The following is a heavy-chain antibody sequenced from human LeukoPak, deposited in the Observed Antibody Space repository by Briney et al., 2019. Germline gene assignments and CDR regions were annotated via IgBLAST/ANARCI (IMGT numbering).Heavy chain of an antibody. D-gene: IGHD2-15*01. Sequence: PGGSLRLSCAASGFTFSSYGMHWVRQAPGEGLEWVAFIRYDGSKKYYADSVKGRFTISRDNSKNTLYLQMNSLRAEDTAVYYCAKDAEDIVVVVAATTRGWYFDYWGQGTLVTVSS. CDR1: GFTFSSYG. CDR3: AKDAEDIVVVVAATTRGWYFDY. V-gene: IGHV3-30*02. J-gene: IGHJ4*02. CDR2: IRYDGSKK.